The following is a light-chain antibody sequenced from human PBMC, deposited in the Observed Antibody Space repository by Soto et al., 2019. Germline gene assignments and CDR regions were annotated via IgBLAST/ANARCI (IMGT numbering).Light chain of an antibody. CDR3: QQYNDWPRT. V-gene: IGKV3-15*01. J-gene: IGKJ1*01. CDR2: GAS. Sequence: EIVMTQSPATLSASPGERVTLSCRASQTVTTNLAWYQQKPGQAPRLLIYGASTRATGIPARFSGSGSGTEFTLTINSLQSEDFAVYYCQQYNDWPRTFGQGTKVDIK. CDR1: QTVTTN.